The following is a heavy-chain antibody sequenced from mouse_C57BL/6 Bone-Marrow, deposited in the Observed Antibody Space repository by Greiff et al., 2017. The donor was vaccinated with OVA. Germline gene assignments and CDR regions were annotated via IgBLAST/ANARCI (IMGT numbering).Heavy chain of an antibody. Sequence: QQSCKASGYTFTSYWMQWVKQRPGQGLEWIGEIDPSDSYTNYNQKFKGKATLTVDTSSSTAYLLLSSLTSADSADYYCARNIYGSSCGAMDYWGQGTSVTVSA. CDR2: IDPSDSYT. J-gene: IGHJ4*01. CDR3: ARNIYGSSCGAMDY. CDR1: GYTFTSYW. D-gene: IGHD1-1*01. V-gene: IGHV1-50*01.